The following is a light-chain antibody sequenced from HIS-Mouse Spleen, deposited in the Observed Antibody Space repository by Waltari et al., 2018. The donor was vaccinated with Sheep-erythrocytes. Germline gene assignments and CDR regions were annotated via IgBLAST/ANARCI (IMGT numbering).Light chain of an antibody. CDR3: CSYAGSSTPWV. CDR2: EGS. V-gene: IGLV2-23*01. J-gene: IGLJ3*02. Sequence: QSALTQPASVSGSPGQSITISCTGTSSDVGSYNLVSWYQQHPGKAPKLMIDEGSKRPSGVSNRFSGSKSGNTASLTISGLQAEDEADYYCCSYAGSSTPWVFGGGTKLTVL. CDR1: SSDVGSYNL.